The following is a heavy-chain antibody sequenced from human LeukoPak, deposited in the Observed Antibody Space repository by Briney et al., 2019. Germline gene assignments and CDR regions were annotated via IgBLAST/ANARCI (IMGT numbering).Heavy chain of an antibody. CDR2: ISSSSSYI. Sequence: GGSLRLSCAASGFTFSSYSINWVRQAPGKGLEWVSSISSSSSYIYYADSVKGRFTISRDNAKNSLYLQMNSLRAEDTAVYYCARVRYSSSRQPFDYWGQGTLVTVSS. CDR1: GFTFSSYS. D-gene: IGHD6-6*01. V-gene: IGHV3-21*01. J-gene: IGHJ4*02. CDR3: ARVRYSSSRQPFDY.